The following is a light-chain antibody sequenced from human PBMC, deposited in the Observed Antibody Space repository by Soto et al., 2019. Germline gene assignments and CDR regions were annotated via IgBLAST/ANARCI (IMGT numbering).Light chain of an antibody. V-gene: IGLV2-23*01. CDR1: SSDVGNYNL. J-gene: IGLJ1*01. Sequence: QPASVSGSPGQSITISCTGTSSDVGNYNLVSWYQQHPGKAPKLMIYEGTKRPSGVSNRFSGSKSGNTASLTISGLQAEDEADYYCCSYAGSSFYVFGTGTKLTVL. CDR2: EGT. CDR3: CSYAGSSFYV.